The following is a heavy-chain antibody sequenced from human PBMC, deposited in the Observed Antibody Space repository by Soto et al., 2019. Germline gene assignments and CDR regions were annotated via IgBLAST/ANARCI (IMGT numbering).Heavy chain of an antibody. J-gene: IGHJ5*02. CDR3: ARMYSSGSGWFHP. CDR2: FYSSGSI. CDR1: GYSITAGGYY. D-gene: IGHD6-19*01. Sequence: SETLSLTCFVSGYSITAGGYYWSWIRHHPGKGLEWIGSFYSSGSIIYNPSLRSRVSISGDTSSNQFSMSLTSVAAADTARYYCARMYSSGSGWFHPWGQGTLVTVSS. V-gene: IGHV4-31*03.